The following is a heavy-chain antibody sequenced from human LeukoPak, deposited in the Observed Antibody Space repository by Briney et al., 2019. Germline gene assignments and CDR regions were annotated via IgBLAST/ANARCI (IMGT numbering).Heavy chain of an antibody. J-gene: IGHJ4*02. CDR2: IIPTFGTA. CDR3: AIDSITIFGVVTPRRFYFDY. D-gene: IGHD3-3*01. Sequence: SVKVSCKASGGTFISYAISLVRQAPGQGLEWMGGIIPTFGTANYAQKFQGRVTITADESTRTAYMELSSLRSEDTAVYYCAIDSITIFGVVTPRRFYFDYWGQGTLVTVSS. V-gene: IGHV1-69*01. CDR1: GGTFISYA.